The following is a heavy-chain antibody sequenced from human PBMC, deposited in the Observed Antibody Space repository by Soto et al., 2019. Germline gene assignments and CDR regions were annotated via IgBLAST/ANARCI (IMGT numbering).Heavy chain of an antibody. D-gene: IGHD3-9*01. J-gene: IGHJ4*02. CDR3: VNDAPAALRSFGWSTEWYYFGY. Sequence: SGGSLRLSCSAAGFTFSSYAMPWVRQAPGKGLEYVSAISSNGGSTYYADSVKGRFTISRDNSKNTLDLQMSSLRVEDTAVYYRVNDAPAALRSFGWSTEWYYFGYRGQRPLVTVPS. CDR1: GFTFSSYA. CDR2: ISSNGGST. V-gene: IGHV3-64D*06.